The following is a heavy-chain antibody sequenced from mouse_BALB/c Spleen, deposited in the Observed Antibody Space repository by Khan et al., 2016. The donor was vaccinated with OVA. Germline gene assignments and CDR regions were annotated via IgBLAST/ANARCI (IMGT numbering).Heavy chain of an antibody. CDR2: ISSGGHYT. Sequence: EVELVESGGDLVKPGGSLKLSCAASGFTISTYGMSWVRQTPDMRLEWVATISSGGHYTYYPDSVKGRFTISRDNAKNTLYLQMSSLKSEDTAIYYCARLAYYYNSEGFAYWGQGTLVTVSA. J-gene: IGHJ3*01. V-gene: IGHV5-6*01. CDR1: GFTISTYG. CDR3: ARLAYYYNSEGFAY. D-gene: IGHD1-1*02.